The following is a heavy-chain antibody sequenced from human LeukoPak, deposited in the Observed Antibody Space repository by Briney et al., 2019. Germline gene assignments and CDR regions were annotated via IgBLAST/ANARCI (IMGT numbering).Heavy chain of an antibody. V-gene: IGHV3-15*01. CDR1: GFSFSGAW. CDR3: ARDPGSSWPSSFDC. D-gene: IGHD6-13*01. Sequence: PGGSLRLSCAASGFSFSGAWMSWVRQAPGKGLEWVGRVKEKTDGGTTDYAAPVRGRFTTSRDDSKNTLYLQMNSLRADDDTAVYYCARDPGSSWPSSFDCWGQGTLVTVSS. J-gene: IGHJ4*02. CDR2: VKEKTDGGTT.